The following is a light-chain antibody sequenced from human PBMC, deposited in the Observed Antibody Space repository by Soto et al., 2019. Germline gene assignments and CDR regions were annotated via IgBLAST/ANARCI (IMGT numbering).Light chain of an antibody. CDR1: SSDVGGYNY. V-gene: IGLV2-14*01. CDR2: DVS. Sequence: QSALTQPASVSGSPGQSITISCTGTSSDVGGYNYVSWYQQHPGKAPKLMIYDVSNRPSGVSNRFSGSKSGNTASLTISVLQAEDEADYYCSSYTGSSTPLYVFGTGTKVTVL. CDR3: SSYTGSSTPLYV. J-gene: IGLJ1*01.